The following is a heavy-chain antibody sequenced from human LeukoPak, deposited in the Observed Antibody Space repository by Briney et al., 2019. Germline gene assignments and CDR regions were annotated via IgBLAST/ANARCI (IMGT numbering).Heavy chain of an antibody. J-gene: IGHJ4*02. CDR2: IYHSGST. CDR3: ARDQAGIAVAGTGDY. D-gene: IGHD6-19*01. Sequence: SGTLSLTCAVSGGSISSSNWWSWVRQPPGKGLEWIGEIYHSGSTNYNPSLKSRVTISVDKSKNQFSLKLSSVTAADTAVYYCARDQAGIAVAGTGDYWGQGTLVTVSS. CDR1: GGSISSSNW. V-gene: IGHV4-4*02.